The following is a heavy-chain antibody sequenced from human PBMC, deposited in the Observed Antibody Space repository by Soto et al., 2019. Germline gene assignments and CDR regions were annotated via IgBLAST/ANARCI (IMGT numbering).Heavy chain of an antibody. V-gene: IGHV3-48*01. Sequence: EVQLVESGGGLVQPGGSLSLSCEASGFTFSSYSMNWVRQAPGKGLEWVSYISSSSSTIYYADSVKGRFTISRDNAKNSLYLQMNSLRAEDTAVYYCARANYYGSPGDFDYWGQGTLVTVSS. CDR2: ISSSSSTI. D-gene: IGHD3-10*01. CDR3: ARANYYGSPGDFDY. CDR1: GFTFSSYS. J-gene: IGHJ4*02.